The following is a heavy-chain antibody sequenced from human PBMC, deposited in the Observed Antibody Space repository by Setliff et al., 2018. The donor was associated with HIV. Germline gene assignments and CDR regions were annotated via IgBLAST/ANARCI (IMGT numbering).Heavy chain of an antibody. J-gene: IGHJ4*02. D-gene: IGHD4-17*01. CDR1: GGSISSGSNY. CDR3: GFYGSISPH. Sequence: SETLSLTCTVSGGSISSGSNYCSWIRQPAGKGLEWIVHISTSGSTNYSPSLRSRVTISIDKSKNQFSLKLTSVTAADTAISYCGFYGSISPHWGQGTLVTVAS. CDR2: ISTSGST. V-gene: IGHV4-61*09.